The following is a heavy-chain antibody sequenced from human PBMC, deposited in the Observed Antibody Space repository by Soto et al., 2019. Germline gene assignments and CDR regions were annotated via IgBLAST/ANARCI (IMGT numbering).Heavy chain of an antibody. D-gene: IGHD6-19*01. V-gene: IGHV3-74*01. CDR2: TNSDGSDT. CDR3: ARDRGWSLFDY. Sequence: GGSLSLSCAASGFTFSTYWMYWVRQVPGKGLVWVSRTNSDGSDTSYADSVKGRFTISRDNAKNTLYLQMNSLRAEDTAVYYCARDRGWSLFDYWGQGTLVTVSS. CDR1: GFTFSTYW. J-gene: IGHJ4*02.